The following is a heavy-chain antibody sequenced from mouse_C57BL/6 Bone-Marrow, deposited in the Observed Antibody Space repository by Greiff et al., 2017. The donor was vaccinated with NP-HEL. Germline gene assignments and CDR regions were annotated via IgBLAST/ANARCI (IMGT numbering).Heavy chain of an antibody. J-gene: IGHJ2*01. CDR3: GKYCYGSNSFDY. D-gene: IGHD1-1*01. CDR2: IDPNSGGT. Sequence: QVQLQQPGAELVKPGASVKLSCKASGYTFTSYLMHWVKQRPGQGLEWIGRIDPNSGGTKYNEKFKGKATLTVDKPSSTAYMQLKSLTSEDAAVYYCGKYCYGSNSFDYWGRGTTLTVSS. CDR1: GYTFTSYL. V-gene: IGHV1-72*01.